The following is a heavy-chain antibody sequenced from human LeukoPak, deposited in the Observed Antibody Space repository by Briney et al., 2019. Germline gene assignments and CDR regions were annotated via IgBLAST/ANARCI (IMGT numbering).Heavy chain of an antibody. CDR3: ARGLGCELLGAFDI. CDR2: IIPIFGTA. Sequence: SVKVSCKASGGSFSSYAISLARQAPGQGLEWMGWIIPIFGTANYAQKFQGRVTITADESTSTAYMELSSLRSEDTAVYYCARGLGCELLGAFDIWGQGTMVTVSS. CDR1: GGSFSSYA. J-gene: IGHJ3*02. D-gene: IGHD4/OR15-4a*01. V-gene: IGHV1-69*13.